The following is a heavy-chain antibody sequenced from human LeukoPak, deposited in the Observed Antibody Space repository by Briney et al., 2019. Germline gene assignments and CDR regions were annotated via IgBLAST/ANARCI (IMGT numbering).Heavy chain of an antibody. D-gene: IGHD6-19*01. Sequence: KPSETLSLTFAVYGGSFRGYYWRWIRQPPGKGLEWIGEINHSGSTNYNPSLKSRVTISIDTSKSQFSLKLSSVTAADTAVYECATGWYGDGGYWGQGILVTVCS. CDR1: GGSFRGYY. J-gene: IGHJ4*02. V-gene: IGHV4-34*01. CDR3: ATGWYGDGGY. CDR2: INHSGST.